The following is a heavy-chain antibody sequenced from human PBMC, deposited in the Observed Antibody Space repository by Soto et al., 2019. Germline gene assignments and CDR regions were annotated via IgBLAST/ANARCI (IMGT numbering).Heavy chain of an antibody. V-gene: IGHV1-18*01. CDR3: ARVLRGVVNWFDP. D-gene: IGHD3-10*01. J-gene: IGHJ5*02. Sequence: HLVQSGPEVKQPGSSVTVSCKTSGDTFTNFGLSWVRQAPGQCLERMGWIATYNSNKNYAQKFQCRLTLTTDTSTSTAYVELKSLGYDDTDVYYCARVLRGVVNWFDPWCQGTLITVS. CDR2: IATYNSNK. CDR1: GDTFTNFG.